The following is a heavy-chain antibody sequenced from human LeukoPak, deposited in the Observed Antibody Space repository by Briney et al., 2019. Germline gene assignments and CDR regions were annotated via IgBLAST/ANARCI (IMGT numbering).Heavy chain of an antibody. V-gene: IGHV3-20*04. CDR2: ISWNGGST. J-gene: IGHJ4*02. Sequence: GGSLRLSCAASGFTFDDYGMSWVRQAPGKGLEWVSGISWNGGSTGYADSVKGRFTISRDNAKNSLYLQMNSLRAEDTALYYCARDSIAVAGNDYWGQGTLVTVSS. CDR3: ARDSIAVAGNDY. D-gene: IGHD6-19*01. CDR1: GFTFDDYG.